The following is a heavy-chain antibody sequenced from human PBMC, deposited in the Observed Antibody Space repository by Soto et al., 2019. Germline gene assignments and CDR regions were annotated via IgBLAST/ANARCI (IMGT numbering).Heavy chain of an antibody. CDR1: GYTFTSYG. D-gene: IGHD6-25*01. Sequence: QVQLVQSEGEVKQPGASVGVSCKASGYTFTSYGISWVRQAPGQGLEWMGWIGPNSGDTRYAQNLQGRVTMTTDTSTSTAYMELRSLTSDDTALYYCAREMWTRSGPQNFFDYWGQGALVTVSS. CDR2: IGPNSGDT. J-gene: IGHJ4*02. CDR3: AREMWTRSGPQNFFDY. V-gene: IGHV1-18*01.